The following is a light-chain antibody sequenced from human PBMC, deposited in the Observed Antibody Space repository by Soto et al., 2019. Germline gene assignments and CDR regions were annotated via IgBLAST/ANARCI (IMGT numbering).Light chain of an antibody. J-gene: IGLJ1*01. CDR2: EVD. Sequence: QSVLTQPASVSGSPGQSITISCTGTSSDVGGYNYVSWSQQHPGKAPQLMIYEVDKRPSGVPDRFSGSKSGNTASLTVSGLQADDEADYYCTSYAGNSNYVFGTGTKLTVL. CDR3: TSYAGNSNYV. V-gene: IGLV2-8*01. CDR1: SSDVGGYNY.